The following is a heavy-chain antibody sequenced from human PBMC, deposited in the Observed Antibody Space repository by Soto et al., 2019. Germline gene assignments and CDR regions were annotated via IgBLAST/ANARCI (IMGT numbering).Heavy chain of an antibody. CDR3: ARAPQGEFGESFEYYYGMDV. CDR2: IYYSGST. V-gene: IGHV4-30-4*01. CDR1: GGSISSGDYY. D-gene: IGHD3-10*01. Sequence: SETLSLTCTVSGGSISSGDYYWSWIRQPPGKGLEWVGYIYYSGSTYYNPSLKSRVTISVDTSKNQFSLKLSSVTAADTAVYYCARAPQGEFGESFEYYYGMDVWGQGTTVTVSS. J-gene: IGHJ6*02.